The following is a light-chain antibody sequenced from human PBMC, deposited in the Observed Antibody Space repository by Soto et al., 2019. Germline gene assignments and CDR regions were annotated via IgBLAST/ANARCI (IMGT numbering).Light chain of an antibody. J-gene: IGKJ1*01. CDR3: QQYGRSPRT. Sequence: ETVLTQSPVTLSLSPWERATLSCRASQSVNSNYLAWYQQKPGQAPRLLIYGASSRATGIPDRFSGSGSGTDFILTISRLEPDDFAVYYCQQYGRSPRTFGQGTKVDIK. CDR1: QSVNSNY. V-gene: IGKV3-20*01. CDR2: GAS.